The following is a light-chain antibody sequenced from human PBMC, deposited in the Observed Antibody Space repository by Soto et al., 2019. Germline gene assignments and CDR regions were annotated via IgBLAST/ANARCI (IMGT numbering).Light chain of an antibody. CDR1: LSVSSY. J-gene: IGKJ5*01. CDR2: DAS. CDR3: QQYNNWPPIT. Sequence: TQSASEGERAILSSGASLSVSSYLAWYQQKPGQAPRLLIYDASNRATVIPARFSGSGSGTEFTLTISSLQSEDFAVYYGQQYNNWPPITVGQG. V-gene: IGKV3D-15*01.